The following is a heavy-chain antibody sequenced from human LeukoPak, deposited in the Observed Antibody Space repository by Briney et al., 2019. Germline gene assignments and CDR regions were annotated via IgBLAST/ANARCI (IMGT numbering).Heavy chain of an antibody. V-gene: IGHV1-2*02. CDR3: AANTIAAAGTSAFDY. Sequence: RASVKVSCKASGYTFTGYYMHWVRQAPGQGLEWMGWINPNSGGTNYAQKFQGRVTMTRDTSISTAYMELSRLRSDDTAVYYCAANTIAAAGTSAFDYWGQGTLVTVSS. CDR1: GYTFTGYY. D-gene: IGHD6-13*01. CDR2: INPNSGGT. J-gene: IGHJ4*02.